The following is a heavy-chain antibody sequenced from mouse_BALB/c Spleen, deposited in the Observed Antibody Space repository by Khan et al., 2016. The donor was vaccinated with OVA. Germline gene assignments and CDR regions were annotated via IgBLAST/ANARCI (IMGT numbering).Heavy chain of an antibody. CDR3: AREASSWDFSFPY. CDR2: INPYNAGT. V-gene: IGHV1S136*01. J-gene: IGHJ3*01. D-gene: IGHD4-1*01. Sequence: VRLQQSGPELVEPGASVKMSCKASGYTFTNYVMHWVKQKPGQGLEWIGYINPYNAGTRYNEKFKGKATLTSDISSPTAYMELSRLTSEDSAVYYCAREASSWDFSFPYWGQGTLVTVSA. CDR1: GYTFTNYV.